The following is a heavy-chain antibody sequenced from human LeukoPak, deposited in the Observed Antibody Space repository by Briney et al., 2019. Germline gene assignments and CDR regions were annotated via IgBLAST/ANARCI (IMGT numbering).Heavy chain of an antibody. CDR1: GGSISSGGYY. J-gene: IGHJ4*02. CDR2: IYYSGST. V-gene: IGHV4-31*03. D-gene: IGHD3-16*01. Sequence: SQTLSLTCTVSGGSISSGGYYWSWIRQHPGKGLEWFGYIYYSGSTYYNPSLKSRVTISVDTSKNQFSLKLSSVTAADTAVYYCARRRGELYYFDYWGQGTLVTVSS. CDR3: ARRRGELYYFDY.